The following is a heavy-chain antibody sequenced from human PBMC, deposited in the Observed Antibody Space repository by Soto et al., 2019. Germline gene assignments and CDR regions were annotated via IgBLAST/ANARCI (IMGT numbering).Heavy chain of an antibody. D-gene: IGHD3-3*01. J-gene: IGHJ6*02. CDR2: ISPGDSDT. CDR1: GYRFTSYW. CDR3: ARRVPAIFGVDYRYYYSGMDV. V-gene: IGHV5-51*01. Sequence: EALTNSCQVSGYRFTSYWIGGVRQIPGKGREAVGIISPGDSDTRYGPSFQGPVTLSADKSLRTAYLQWSSLKASDTAMYYCARRVPAIFGVDYRYYYSGMDVWGQGNPGHRLL.